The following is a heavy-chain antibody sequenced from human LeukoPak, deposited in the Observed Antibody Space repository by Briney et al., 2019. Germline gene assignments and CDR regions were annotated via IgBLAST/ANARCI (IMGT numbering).Heavy chain of an antibody. J-gene: IGHJ6*02. D-gene: IGHD3-10*01. CDR2: IFYTGNS. V-gene: IGHV4-59*01. CDR3: ARGSGSRANDYYYYYGLDV. Sequence: SETLSLTCTVSGASISDYYWTWLRQPPGKGLEWVGYIFYTGNSNTNPSLQSRVSMSVDTSKSQFSLWLRSVTAADTAVYYCARGSGSRANDYYYYYGLDVWGQGTTVTVSS. CDR1: GASISDYY.